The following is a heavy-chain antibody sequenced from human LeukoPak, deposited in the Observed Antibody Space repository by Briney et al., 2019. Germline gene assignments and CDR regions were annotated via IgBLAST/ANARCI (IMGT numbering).Heavy chain of an antibody. CDR2: ISYSGST. V-gene: IGHV4-39*01. CDR1: GGSITSSRYY. CDR3: ARLVNDFSSGLYTGGYYYMDV. J-gene: IGHJ6*03. Sequence: PSETLSLTCTVSGGSITSSRYYWGWIRQTPGKGLEWIGSISYSGSTQYHPSLKSRLTIFVDTSKSQFSLELTSVTAADTAVFYCARLVNDFSSGLYTGGYYYMDVWGKGTRSPSP. D-gene: IGHD3-3*01.